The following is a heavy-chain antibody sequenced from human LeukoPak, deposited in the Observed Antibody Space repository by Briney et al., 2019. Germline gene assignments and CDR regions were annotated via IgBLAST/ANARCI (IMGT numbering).Heavy chain of an antibody. J-gene: IGHJ4*02. CDR2: IYHSRNS. CDR1: DYSISSGYY. Sequence: SETLSLTCTVSDYSISSGYYWGWIRQPPGKGLEWIGSIYHSRNSYYNPSLKSRATISVDTSKNHFSLKLRSVTAADTAVYYCARAETYSSGWYDAFFDYWGQGTLVTVSS. D-gene: IGHD6-19*01. V-gene: IGHV4-38-2*02. CDR3: ARAETYSSGWYDAFFDY.